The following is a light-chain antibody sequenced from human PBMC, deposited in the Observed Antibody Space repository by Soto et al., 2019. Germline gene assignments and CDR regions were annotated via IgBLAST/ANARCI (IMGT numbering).Light chain of an antibody. J-gene: IGKJ2*03. CDR3: QEANSCPPS. Sequence: IQLPHSPSSLSTSVGDRVTITCRASQGISSYLAWYQQKPGKAPKLLIYAASSLQSGVPSRFSGSGSGTEFTLTICSLQPEDFATYYCQEANSCPPSFGPGTKVDI. CDR2: AAS. CDR1: QGISSY. V-gene: IGKV1-9*01.